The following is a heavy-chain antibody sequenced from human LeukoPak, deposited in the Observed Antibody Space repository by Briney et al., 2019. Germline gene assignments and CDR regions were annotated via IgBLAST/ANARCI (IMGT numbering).Heavy chain of an antibody. V-gene: IGHV1-46*01. CDR3: ARGSQYTAMPMYPHYFDY. CDR2: INPSGGST. J-gene: IGHJ4*02. D-gene: IGHD5-18*01. Sequence: GASVKLSCKASGYTFTNFYIHWVRQAPGQGLEWMAIINPSGGSTTYAQKFQGRVTMTRDTSTNTVYMELSSLRSDDTAVYYCARGSQYTAMPMYPHYFDYWGQGTLVTVSS. CDR1: GYTFTNFY.